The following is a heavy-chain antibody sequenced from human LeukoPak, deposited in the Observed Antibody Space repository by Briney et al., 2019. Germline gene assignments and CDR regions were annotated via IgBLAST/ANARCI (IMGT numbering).Heavy chain of an antibody. CDR1: GFTFSSYA. D-gene: IGHD6-19*01. CDR2: ISGSGGST. J-gene: IGHJ4*02. V-gene: IGHV3-23*01. Sequence: GGSLRLSCAASGFTFSSYAMSWVRQAPGKGLEWVSAISGSGGSTYYADSVKGRFTISRDNSKNTLYLQMNSLRAEDTAVYYCAKVLGSYSSGWYGYFDYWGQGTLVTVSS. CDR3: AKVLGSYSSGWYGYFDY.